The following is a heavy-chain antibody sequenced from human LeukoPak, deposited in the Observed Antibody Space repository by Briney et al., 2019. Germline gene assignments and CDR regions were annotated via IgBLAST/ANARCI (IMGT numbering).Heavy chain of an antibody. J-gene: IGHJ3*02. D-gene: IGHD4-11*01. Sequence: ASVKVSCKASGGTFSSYAISWVRQAPGQGLEWMGRIIPILGIANYAQKFQGRVTITADKSTSTAYMELSSLRSEDTAVYYCARDSYSDYLAFDIWGQGTMVTVSS. CDR1: GGTFSSYA. V-gene: IGHV1-69*04. CDR2: IIPILGIA. CDR3: ARDSYSDYLAFDI.